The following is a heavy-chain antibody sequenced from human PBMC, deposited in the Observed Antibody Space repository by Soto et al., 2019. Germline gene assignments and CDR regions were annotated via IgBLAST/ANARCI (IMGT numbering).Heavy chain of an antibody. CDR2: INPSGGST. Sequence: QVQLVQSGAEVKKPGASVKVSCKASGYTFTSYYMHWVRQAPGQGLEWMGIINPSGGSTSYAQKFQGRVTMTRDTSTSTVYMELSSLRAEDTAVYYCARGRSIAVAGTCAEYFQHWGQGTLVTVSS. CDR1: GYTFTSYY. D-gene: IGHD6-19*01. V-gene: IGHV1-46*03. J-gene: IGHJ1*01. CDR3: ARGRSIAVAGTCAEYFQH.